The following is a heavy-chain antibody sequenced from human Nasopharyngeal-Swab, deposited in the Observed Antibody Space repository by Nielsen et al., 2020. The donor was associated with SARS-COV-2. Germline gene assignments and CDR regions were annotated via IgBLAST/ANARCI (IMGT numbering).Heavy chain of an antibody. D-gene: IGHD4-17*01. V-gene: IGHV1-2*02. CDR1: GYTFTGYY. CDR3: ARDGYGDGPSYYFDY. CDR2: INPNSGGT. Sequence: ASVKVSCKASGYTFTGYYMHWVRQAPGQGLEWMGWINPNSGGTNYAQKLQGRVTMTRDTSISTAYMELSRLRSDDTAVYYCARDGYGDGPSYYFDYWGQGTLVTVSS. J-gene: IGHJ4*02.